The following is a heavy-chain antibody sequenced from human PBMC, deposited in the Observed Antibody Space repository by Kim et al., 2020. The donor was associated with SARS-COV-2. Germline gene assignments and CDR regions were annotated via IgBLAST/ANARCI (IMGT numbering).Heavy chain of an antibody. CDR1: GGSVSSGSFY. CDR3: AREMRYMSSSSAYSYYFDY. V-gene: IGHV4-61*01. Sequence: SETLSLTCTVSGGSVSSGSFYWSWIRQPPGKGLEWIGYVYYSGSTNYNPSLQSRVTISVDTSRNQFSLKLRSVTAADTALYYCAREMRYMSSSSAYSYYFDYWGQGSQVTVSS. D-gene: IGHD3-22*01. J-gene: IGHJ4*02. CDR2: VYYSGST.